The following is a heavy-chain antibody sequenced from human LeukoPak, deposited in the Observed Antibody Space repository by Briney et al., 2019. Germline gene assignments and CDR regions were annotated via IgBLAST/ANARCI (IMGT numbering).Heavy chain of an antibody. CDR3: ARDNSLRDVALWFDP. V-gene: IGHV1-46*01. Sequence: ASVKVSCKASGYSFTSNYMHWVRQAPGQGLEWVGLINPTGTSTTYAQKFQGRVTMTRDMSTTTDYMELSSLRSEDTAVYYCARDNSLRDVALWFDPWGQGTLVTVSS. CDR1: GYSFTSNY. CDR2: INPTGTST. D-gene: IGHD5-24*01. J-gene: IGHJ5*02.